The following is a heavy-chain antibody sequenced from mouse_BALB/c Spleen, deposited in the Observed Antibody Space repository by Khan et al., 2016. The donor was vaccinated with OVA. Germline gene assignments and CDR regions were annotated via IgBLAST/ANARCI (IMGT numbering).Heavy chain of an antibody. CDR2: VSTGGSYT. Sequence: EVQLVESGGDLVKPGGSLKLSCAASGFTFSTYGMSWVRQTPDKRLEWVATVSTGGSYTYYPDSVKGRFTISSDNAKNTLYLQMSVLKSEDTAMFYCTRLAYYYDSEGFAYWGPGTLVTVSA. D-gene: IGHD1-1*01. J-gene: IGHJ3*01. CDR3: TRLAYYYDSEGFAY. CDR1: GFTFSTYG. V-gene: IGHV5-6*01.